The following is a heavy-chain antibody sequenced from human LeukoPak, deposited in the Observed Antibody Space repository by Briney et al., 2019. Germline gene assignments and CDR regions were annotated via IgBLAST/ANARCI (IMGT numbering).Heavy chain of an antibody. CDR2: IADSGST. D-gene: IGHD2-21*02. J-gene: IGHJ4*01. Sequence: SETLSLTCTVSGGSIITRSYFWGWIRQAPGKGLEWIGSIADSGSTYYNPSLKTRVTMSVDTSQKQFSLRLSSVTAADTAVYSCARTMVTIHPIFYFDYWGQEPWSPSPQ. V-gene: IGHV4-39*01. CDR1: GGSIITRSYF. CDR3: ARTMVTIHPIFYFDY.